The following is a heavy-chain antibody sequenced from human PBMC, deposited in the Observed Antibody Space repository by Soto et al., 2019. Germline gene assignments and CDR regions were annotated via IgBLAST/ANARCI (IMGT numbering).Heavy chain of an antibody. J-gene: IGHJ4*02. CDR3: ARDGELVINYFDY. CDR1: GFTFSSYW. CDR2: IKQDGSEK. D-gene: IGHD3-10*01. Sequence: PGGSMRLSCAASGFTFSSYWMSWVRQAPGKGLEWVANIKQDGSEKYYVDSVKGRFTISRDNAKNSLYLQMNSLRAEDTAVYYCARDGELVINYFDYWGKGTLVTVCS. V-gene: IGHV3-7*01.